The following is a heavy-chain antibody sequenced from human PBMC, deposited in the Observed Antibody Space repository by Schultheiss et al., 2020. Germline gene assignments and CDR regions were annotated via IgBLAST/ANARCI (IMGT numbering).Heavy chain of an antibody. J-gene: IGHJ5*02. V-gene: IGHV4-31*11. CDR1: GGSFSGYY. D-gene: IGHD3-3*01. CDR2: IYYSGDT. Sequence: SETLSLTCAVYGGSFSGYYWSWIRQHPGKGLEWIGYIYYSGDTYYNPSLKSRVIISLDTSKNQFSLRLTSVTAADTAVYYCARGSIFGVALNWFDPWGQGTLVTVSS. CDR3: ARGSIFGVALNWFDP.